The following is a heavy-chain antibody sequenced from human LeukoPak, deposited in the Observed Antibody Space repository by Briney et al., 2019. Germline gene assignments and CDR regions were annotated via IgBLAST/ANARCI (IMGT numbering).Heavy chain of an antibody. CDR2: NYYSGST. CDR3: ARIFSYYGSGSYFDY. V-gene: IGHV4-59*01. Sequence: SETLSLTCTVSGGSISSYYWSWIRQPPGKGLEWIGYNYYSGSTNYNPSLKSRVTISVDTSKNQFSLKLSSVTAADTAVYYCARIFSYYGSGSYFDYWGQGTLVTVSS. CDR1: GGSISSYY. J-gene: IGHJ4*02. D-gene: IGHD3-10*01.